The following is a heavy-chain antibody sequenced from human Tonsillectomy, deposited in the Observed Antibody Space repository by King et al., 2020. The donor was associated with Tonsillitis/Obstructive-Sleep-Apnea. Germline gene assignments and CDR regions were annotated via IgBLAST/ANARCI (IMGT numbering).Heavy chain of an antibody. D-gene: IGHD3-3*01. Sequence: QLQESGPGLVKPSETLSLTCTVSGGSISSYYWSWIRQPPGKGLEWIGYIYYSGSTNYNPSLKSRVTISVDTSKNQFSLKLSSVTAADTAVYYCARDRYYDFWSGYGQGVGYYYYYMDVWGKGTTVTVSS. CDR1: GGSISSYY. CDR3: ARDRYYDFWSGYGQGVGYYYYYMDV. V-gene: IGHV4-59*12. CDR2: IYYSGST. J-gene: IGHJ6*03.